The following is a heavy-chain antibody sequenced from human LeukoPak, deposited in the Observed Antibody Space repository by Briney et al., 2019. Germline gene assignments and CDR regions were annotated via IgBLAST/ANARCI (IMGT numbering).Heavy chain of an antibody. CDR2: ISSSSSYI. CDR1: GFTFRSYS. CDR3: ARDVAGIAAAGAPPPEDWYFDL. Sequence: GGSLRLSCAASGFTFRSYSMNWVRQPPGKGLEWVSSISSSSSYIYYADSVKGRFTISRDNAKNSLYLQMNSLRAEDTAVYYCARDVAGIAAAGAPPPEDWYFDLWGRGTLVTVSS. D-gene: IGHD6-13*01. V-gene: IGHV3-21*01. J-gene: IGHJ2*01.